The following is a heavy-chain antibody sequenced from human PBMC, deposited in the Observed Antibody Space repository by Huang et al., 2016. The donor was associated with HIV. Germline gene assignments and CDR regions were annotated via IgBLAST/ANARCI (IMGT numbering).Heavy chain of an antibody. CDR3: AKDRRGYSYGDDAFDT. D-gene: IGHD5-18*01. V-gene: IGHV3-30*18. J-gene: IGHJ3*02. CDR2: ISYDGNNN. CDR1: GFTFSIYG. Sequence: QVQLVESGGGVVQPGRSLRLSCAASGFTFSIYGMHWVHQARGKGLEWGELISYDGNNNHYADSVKGRFTISRDNSKNTLYLQMNSLSGEDTAVYYCAKDRRGYSYGDDAFDTWGQGTMVTVSS.